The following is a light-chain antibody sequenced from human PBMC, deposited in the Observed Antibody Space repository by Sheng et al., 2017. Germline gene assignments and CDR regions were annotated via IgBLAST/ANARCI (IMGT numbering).Light chain of an antibody. Sequence: EIVMTQSPATLSVSPGERATLSCRASQSVSSNLAWYQQKPGQAPRLLIYDAFNRAAGIPARFSGSGSGTDFTLTISSLEPEDFALYYCQQRSTWPLTLGGGTKVEIK. CDR1: QSVSSN. V-gene: IGKV3-11*01. J-gene: IGKJ4*01. CDR3: QQRSTWPLT. CDR2: DAF.